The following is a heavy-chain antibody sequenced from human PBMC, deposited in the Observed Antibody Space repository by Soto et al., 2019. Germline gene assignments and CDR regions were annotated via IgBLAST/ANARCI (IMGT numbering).Heavy chain of an antibody. Sequence: HPGGSLRLSCAASGFTFSDYSLHGVRQAPGKGLQWVALISYGGNNKDFADSVNGRFSISRDNSRNTLYLQLNSLRLEDTAMYYCARDGSPYGEPHDAFDIWGQGTLVTVSS. J-gene: IGHJ3*02. D-gene: IGHD4-17*01. V-gene: IGHV3-30-3*01. CDR3: ARDGSPYGEPHDAFDI. CDR2: ISYGGNNK. CDR1: GFTFSDYS.